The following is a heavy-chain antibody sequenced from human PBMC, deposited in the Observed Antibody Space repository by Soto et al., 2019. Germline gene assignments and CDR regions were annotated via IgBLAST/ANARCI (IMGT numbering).Heavy chain of an antibody. CDR3: ARAYYGMDV. J-gene: IGHJ6*02. CDR1: GFTFSTYV. V-gene: IGHV3-33*01. Sequence: PGGSLRLSCAASGFTFSTYVMHWVRQAPGKGLEWVALIWYDGTNKYYADSVKGRFTISRDNSKNTLYLQMNSLRAEDTALYYCARAYYGMDVWGQGTTVTVSS. CDR2: IWYDGTNK.